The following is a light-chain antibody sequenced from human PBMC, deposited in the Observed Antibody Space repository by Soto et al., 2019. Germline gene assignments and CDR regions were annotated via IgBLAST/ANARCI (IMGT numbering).Light chain of an antibody. Sequence: DIQMTQSHSTLSGSVGDRVTITCLASQTISSWLAWYQQKQGKAPKLLIYKASTLKSGVPSRFSGSGYGTEFNLTISSLQPDDFATYYCQHYNSYSEAFGQGTKVDIK. CDR1: QTISSW. CDR2: KAS. V-gene: IGKV1-5*03. J-gene: IGKJ1*01. CDR3: QHYNSYSEA.